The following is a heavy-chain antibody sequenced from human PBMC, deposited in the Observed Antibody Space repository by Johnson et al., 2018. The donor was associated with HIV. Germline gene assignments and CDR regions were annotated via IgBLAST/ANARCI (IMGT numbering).Heavy chain of an antibody. CDR3: ARVRWLQLGAFDI. J-gene: IGHJ3*02. CDR1: GFTFSSYD. V-gene: IGHV3-13*01. D-gene: IGHD5-24*01. CDR2: IGTAGDT. Sequence: EQLVESGGGLVQPGGSLRLSCAASGFTFSSYDMHWVRQATGKGLEWVSAIGTAGDTYYPGSVKGRFTISRENAKNSLYLQMNSLRAEDTAVYYCARVRWLQLGAFDIWGQGTMVTVSS.